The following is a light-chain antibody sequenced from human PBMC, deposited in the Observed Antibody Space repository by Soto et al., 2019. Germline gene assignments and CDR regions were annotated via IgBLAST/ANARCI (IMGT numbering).Light chain of an antibody. Sequence: QSALTQPASLSGSPGQSITISCTGTSSDIGSYNYISWYQQHPGKPPKLMIFDVSYRPSGISDRFSGSKSGNTASLTISGLQPEDEADYYCSSYGASSTLFGGGTKVTVL. CDR2: DVS. V-gene: IGLV2-14*03. CDR1: SSDIGSYNY. J-gene: IGLJ2*01. CDR3: SSYGASSTL.